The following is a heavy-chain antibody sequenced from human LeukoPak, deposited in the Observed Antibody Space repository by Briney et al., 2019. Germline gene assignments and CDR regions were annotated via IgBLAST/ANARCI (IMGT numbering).Heavy chain of an antibody. CDR2: INHSGST. J-gene: IGHJ5*02. D-gene: IGHD3-10*01. V-gene: IGHV4-34*01. CDR1: GGSFSGYY. CDR3: SGGAISKGQGALFNP. Sequence: PSETLSLTCAVYGGSFSGYYWSWIRQPPGKGLEWIGEINHSGSTNYNPSLKSRVTISVDTSKNQFSLKLSSVTAADTAVYYCSGGAISKGQGALFNPGGQGNL.